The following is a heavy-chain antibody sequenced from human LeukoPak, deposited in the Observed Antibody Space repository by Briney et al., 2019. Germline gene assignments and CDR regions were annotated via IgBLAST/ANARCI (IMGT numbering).Heavy chain of an antibody. CDR3: ARGSSDFWSGYADYYYYYMDV. J-gene: IGHJ6*03. V-gene: IGHV3-74*01. Sequence: GGSLRLSCAASGFTFNTYWMHWVRQTPDKGLVWLSRINTDGRTTNYADSVKGRFTVSRDNAKNTLYLQMNGLRADDTAVYYCARGSSDFWSGYADYYYYYMDVWGKGTTVTVSS. D-gene: IGHD3-3*01. CDR1: GFTFNTYW. CDR2: INTDGRTT.